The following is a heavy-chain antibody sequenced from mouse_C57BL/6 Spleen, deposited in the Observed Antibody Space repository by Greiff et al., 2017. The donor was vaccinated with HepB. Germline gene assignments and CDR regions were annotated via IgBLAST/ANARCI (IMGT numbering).Heavy chain of an antibody. CDR1: GFTFSGYG. V-gene: IGHV5-17*01. Sequence: EVKVVESGGGLVKPGGSLKLSCAASGFTFSGYGMHWVRQAPEKGLEWVAYISSGSSTIYYADTVKGRFTSSRDNAKNTLFLQMTSLRSEDTAVYYCARQGFAYWGQGTLLTVSA. CDR3: ARQGFAY. CDR2: ISSGSSTI. J-gene: IGHJ3*01.